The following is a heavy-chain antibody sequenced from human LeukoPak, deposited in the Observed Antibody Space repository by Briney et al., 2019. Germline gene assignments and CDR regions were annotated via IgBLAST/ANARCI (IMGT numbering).Heavy chain of an antibody. CDR2: ISSSSSYI. Sequence: PGGSLRLSCAASGFTFSSYSMNWVRQAPGKGLEWVSSISSSSSYIYYADSVKGRFTISRDNAKNSLYLQMNSLRAEDTAVYYCARDRTNPLVWTLMAYWGQGTLVTVSS. D-gene: IGHD2-8*01. V-gene: IGHV3-21*01. J-gene: IGHJ4*02. CDR1: GFTFSSYS. CDR3: ARDRTNPLVWTLMAY.